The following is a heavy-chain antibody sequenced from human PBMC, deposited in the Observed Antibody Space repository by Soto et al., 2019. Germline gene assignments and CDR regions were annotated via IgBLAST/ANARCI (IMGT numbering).Heavy chain of an antibody. CDR3: AREGRSRGNFSFDY. CDR2: IYYSGST. Sequence: PSETLSLTCTVSGGSISSYYWSWIRQPPGKGLEWIGYIYYSGSTNYNPSLKSRVTISVDTSKNQFSLKLSSVTAADTAVYYCAREGRSRGNFSFDYWGRGTLVTVSS. V-gene: IGHV4-59*01. D-gene: IGHD4-4*01. J-gene: IGHJ4*02. CDR1: GGSISSYY.